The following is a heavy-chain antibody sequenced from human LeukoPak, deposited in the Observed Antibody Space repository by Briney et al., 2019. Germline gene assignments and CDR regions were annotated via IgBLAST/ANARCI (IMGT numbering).Heavy chain of an antibody. D-gene: IGHD5-12*01. Sequence: GGSLRLSCAASGFTFSSYWMSRVRQAPGKGLEWVANIKQDGSEKYYVDSVKGRFTISRDNAKNSLYLQMNSLRAEDTAVYYCAVENPNVDIIPWGDWGQGTLVTVSS. J-gene: IGHJ4*02. CDR3: AVENPNVDIIPWGD. CDR2: IKQDGSEK. CDR1: GFTFSSYW. V-gene: IGHV3-7*01.